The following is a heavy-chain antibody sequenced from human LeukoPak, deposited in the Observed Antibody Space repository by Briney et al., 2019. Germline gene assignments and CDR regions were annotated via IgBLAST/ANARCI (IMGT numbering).Heavy chain of an antibody. V-gene: IGHV3-48*01. CDR3: ARDTSPVGN. J-gene: IGHJ4*02. CDR1: GFTFSTYS. Sequence: GGSLRLSCAASGFTFSTYSMSWVRQAPGKGLEWISYISSSSSTIYYADSVKGRFTISRDNAKNSLYLQMNSLRAEDTAVYYCARDTSPVGNWGQGTLVTVSS. CDR2: ISSSSSTI. D-gene: IGHD2/OR15-2a*01.